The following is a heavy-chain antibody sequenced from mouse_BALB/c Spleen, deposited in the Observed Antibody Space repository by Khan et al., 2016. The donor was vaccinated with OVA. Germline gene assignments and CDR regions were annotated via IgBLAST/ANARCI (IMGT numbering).Heavy chain of an antibody. V-gene: IGHV2-2*02. Sequence: VQLQESGPGLVPPSQSLSITCTVSGFSLTNYGVHWVRQSPGKGLEWLGLIWSGGSTDYNAAFISRLSISKDNSKSPVFFKMNSLQANDTAIYYCARNYDYDEGLAYWGQGTRVTVSA. CDR3: ARNYDYDEGLAY. CDR2: IWSGGST. CDR1: GFSLTNYG. D-gene: IGHD2-4*01. J-gene: IGHJ3*01.